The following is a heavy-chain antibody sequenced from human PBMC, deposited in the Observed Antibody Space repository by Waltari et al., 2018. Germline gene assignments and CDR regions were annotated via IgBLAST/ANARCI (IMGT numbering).Heavy chain of an antibody. CDR2: ITQEGIIK. Sequence: EVQLVESGGGVVQPGGSLRLSCAASGFTFTTFWMYWVRQAPQKGLEWVASITQEGIIKFYLDSVKGRFAGSRDNADNSLDLQMNTLRAEDTAIYYCVQDWNTGWAFASWGQGTLVTVS. V-gene: IGHV3-7*03. J-gene: IGHJ4*02. CDR1: GFTFTTFW. CDR3: VQDWNTGWAFAS. D-gene: IGHD6-19*01.